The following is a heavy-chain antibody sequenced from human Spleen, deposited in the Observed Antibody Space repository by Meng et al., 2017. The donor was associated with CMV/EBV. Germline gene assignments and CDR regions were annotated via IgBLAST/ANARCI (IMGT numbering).Heavy chain of an antibody. CDR3: AKDSLGASGQLLFGYYFDY. CDR1: GFTFSNYA. J-gene: IGHJ4*02. Sequence: GGSLRLSCAASGFTFSNYAMHWVRQAPGKGLEWVAVVSYDGDTKSYADAVKGRFSISRDNSRNKMYLQMKSLRADDTAVYYCAKDSLGASGQLLFGYYFDYWGQGTLVTVSS. V-gene: IGHV3-30-3*01. CDR2: VSYDGDTK. D-gene: IGHD2-2*01.